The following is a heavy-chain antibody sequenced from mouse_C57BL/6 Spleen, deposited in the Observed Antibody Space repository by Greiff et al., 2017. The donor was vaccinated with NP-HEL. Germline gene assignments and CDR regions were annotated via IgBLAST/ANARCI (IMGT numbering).Heavy chain of an antibody. D-gene: IGHD3-2*02. V-gene: IGHV1-52*01. CDR2: IDPSDSET. CDR1: GYTFTSYW. Sequence: QVQLQQPGAELVRPGSSVKLSCKASGYTFTSYWMHWVKQRPIQGLEWIGNIDPSDSETHYNQKFKDKATLTVDKSSSTAYMQLSSLTSEDSAVYYCARSLISGLYIDYWGQGTTLTVSS. J-gene: IGHJ2*01. CDR3: ARSLISGLYIDY.